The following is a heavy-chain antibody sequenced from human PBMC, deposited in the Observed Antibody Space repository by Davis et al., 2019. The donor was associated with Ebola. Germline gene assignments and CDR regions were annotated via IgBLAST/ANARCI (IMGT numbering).Heavy chain of an antibody. V-gene: IGHV3-49*03. Sequence: PGGSLRLSCTASGFTFGDYAMSWFRQAPGKGLEWVGFIRSKAYGGTTEYAASVKGRFTISRDDSKSIAYLQMNSLKTEDTAVYYCTRDEEVGATGPYYYYYGMDVWGQGTTVTVSS. D-gene: IGHD1-26*01. CDR1: GFTFGDYA. CDR3: TRDEEVGATGPYYYYYGMDV. J-gene: IGHJ6*02. CDR2: IRSKAYGGTT.